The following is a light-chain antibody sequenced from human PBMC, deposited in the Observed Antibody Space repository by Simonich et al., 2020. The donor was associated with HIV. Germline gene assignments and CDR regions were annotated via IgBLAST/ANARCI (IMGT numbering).Light chain of an antibody. J-gene: IGLJ2*01. Sequence: QSALTQPASVSGSPGQSITISCTGTSNDVGGYNYVSWYQQHPDKAPKLMIYEVSKRPSGVPDRFSGSKSGNTASLTISGLQAEDEADYYCCSYAGSYVVFGGGTKLTVL. CDR1: SNDVGGYNY. V-gene: IGLV2-8*01. CDR2: EVS. CDR3: CSYAGSYVV.